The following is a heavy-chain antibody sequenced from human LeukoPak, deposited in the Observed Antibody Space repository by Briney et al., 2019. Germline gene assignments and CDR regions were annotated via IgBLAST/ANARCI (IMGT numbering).Heavy chain of an antibody. CDR1: GYTLTELS. J-gene: IGHJ3*02. CDR2: FDPEDGET. CDR3: ARRHYDSSGYYYGAFDI. V-gene: IGHV1-24*01. D-gene: IGHD3-22*01. Sequence: ASVTVSCKDSGYTLTELSMHWVRPAPGKGLEWMGGFDPEDGETIYAQKFQGSVTMTEDTSTDTAYMELSSLRSEDTAVYYCARRHYDSSGYYYGAFDIWGQGTMVTVSS.